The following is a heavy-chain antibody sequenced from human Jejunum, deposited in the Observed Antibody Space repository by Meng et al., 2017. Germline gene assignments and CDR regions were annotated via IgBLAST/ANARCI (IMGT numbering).Heavy chain of an antibody. J-gene: IGHJ4*02. CDR1: GFTFRSFA. Sequence: QGQLVESGGVVVQPGRSLRLSCTASGFTFRSFAMQWVRQAPGKGLEWVAVISYDGSNNYYADSVMGRFTISRDNSKNTLYLEMNSLRPEDTAVYYCVYGPDYWGQGTLVTVSS. D-gene: IGHD2/OR15-2a*01. CDR3: VYGPDY. CDR2: ISYDGSNN. V-gene: IGHV3-30*01.